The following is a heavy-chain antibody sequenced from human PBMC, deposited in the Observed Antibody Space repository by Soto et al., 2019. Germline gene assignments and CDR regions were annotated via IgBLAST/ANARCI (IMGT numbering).Heavy chain of an antibody. J-gene: IGHJ5*02. Sequence: GASVKVSCKASGYTFTSYAMHWVRQAPGQRLEWMGWINAGNGNTKYSQKFQGRVTITRDTSASTAYMELSSLRSEDTAVYYCARDPLLCFGELSSWFDPWGQGTLVTVSS. V-gene: IGHV1-3*01. CDR2: INAGNGNT. CDR3: ARDPLLCFGELSSWFDP. CDR1: GYTFTSYA. D-gene: IGHD3-10*01.